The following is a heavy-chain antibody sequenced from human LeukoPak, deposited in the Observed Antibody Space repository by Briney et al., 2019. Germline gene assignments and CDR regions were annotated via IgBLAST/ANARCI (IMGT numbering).Heavy chain of an antibody. V-gene: IGHV5-51*01. CDR2: IYPGDSDT. CDR3: ARRSSGAAAGTDAFDI. D-gene: IGHD6-13*01. J-gene: IGHJ3*02. Sequence: GEPLKISCKGSGYSFTSYWIGWVRQMPGKGLEWMGIIYPGDSDTRYSPSFQGQVTISADKSISTAYLQWSSLKASDTAMYYCARRSSGAAAGTDAFDIWGQGTMVTVSS. CDR1: GYSFTSYW.